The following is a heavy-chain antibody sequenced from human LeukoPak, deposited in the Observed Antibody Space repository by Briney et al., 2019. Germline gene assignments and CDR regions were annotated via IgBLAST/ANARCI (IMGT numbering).Heavy chain of an antibody. V-gene: IGHV4-34*01. D-gene: IGHD3-22*01. CDR1: GGSFSGYY. CDR2: INHSGST. Sequence: PSETLSLTCAVYGGSFSGYYWSWIRQPPGKGLEWIGEINHSGSTNYNPSLKSRVTISVDTSKNQFSLELSSVTAADTAVYYCARMRRPANYYYDSSGYGHFDYWGQGTLVTVSS. J-gene: IGHJ4*02. CDR3: ARMRRPANYYYDSSGYGHFDY.